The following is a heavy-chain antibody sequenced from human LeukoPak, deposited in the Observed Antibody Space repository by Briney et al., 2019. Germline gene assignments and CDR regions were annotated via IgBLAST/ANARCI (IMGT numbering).Heavy chain of an antibody. D-gene: IGHD6-19*01. V-gene: IGHV4-59*01. Sequence: PGGSLRLSCAASGFTFSNAWMSWIRQPPGKGLEWIGYIYYSGSTNYNPSLKSRVTISVDTSKNQFSLKLSSVTAADTAVYYCARDRSSGWIRGGAFDIWGQGTMVTVSS. CDR3: ARDRSSGWIRGGAFDI. J-gene: IGHJ3*02. CDR2: IYYSGST. CDR1: GFTFSNAW.